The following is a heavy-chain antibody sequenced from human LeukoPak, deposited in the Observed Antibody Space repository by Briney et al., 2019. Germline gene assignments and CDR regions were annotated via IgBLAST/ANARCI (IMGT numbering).Heavy chain of an antibody. Sequence: GGSLRLSCAASGXTFSDYYMSWIPQAPGKGLEWVSYISSSSSYTNYADSVKGRFTISRDNAKNSLYLQMNSLRAEDTAVYYCARSAAAAGFFDYWGQGTLVTVSS. CDR3: ARSAAAAGFFDY. CDR2: ISSSSSYT. D-gene: IGHD6-13*01. V-gene: IGHV3-11*03. J-gene: IGHJ4*02. CDR1: GXTFSDYY.